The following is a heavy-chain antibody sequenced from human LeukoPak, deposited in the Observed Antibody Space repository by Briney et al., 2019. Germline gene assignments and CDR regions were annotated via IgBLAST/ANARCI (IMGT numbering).Heavy chain of an antibody. CDR2: IYYSGST. V-gene: IGHV4-39*01. J-gene: IGHJ5*02. Sequence: SETLSLTCAVSGASISGSGYYWGWIRQPPGKGLEWIGSIYYSGSTYYNPSLKSRVTISVDTSKNQFSLKLSSVTAADTAVYYCARNGGHNDYVWGSRGWFDPWGQGTLVTVSS. CDR3: ARNGGHNDYVWGSRGWFDP. D-gene: IGHD3-16*01. CDR1: GASISGSGYY.